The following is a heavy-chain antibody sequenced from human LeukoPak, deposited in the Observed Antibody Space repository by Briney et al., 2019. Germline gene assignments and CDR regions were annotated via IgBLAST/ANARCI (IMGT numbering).Heavy chain of an antibody. D-gene: IGHD3-9*01. CDR1: NFNFGTYW. CDR3: ARDQGTTMTCYAFDM. Sequence: GGSLRLSCAAPNFNFGTYWMTWVRQAPGKGLEWVANIKQDGSAKYYVDSVKGRFTISRDNTKKSLYLQMNSLRVEDTAVYYCARDQGTTMTCYAFDMWGQGTMVTVSP. J-gene: IGHJ3*02. CDR2: IKQDGSAK. V-gene: IGHV3-7*01.